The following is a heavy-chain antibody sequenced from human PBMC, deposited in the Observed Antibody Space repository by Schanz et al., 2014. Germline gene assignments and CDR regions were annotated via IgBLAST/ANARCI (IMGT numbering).Heavy chain of an antibody. CDR3: ARAPVTVGPYHYYMDV. CDR1: GYTFTSYG. D-gene: IGHD4-17*01. J-gene: IGHJ6*03. Sequence: QGQLVQSGAEVKKPGASVKVSCKASGYTFTSYGITWVRQAPGQGLEWMGKINPSSGTTRIAQNFQGRLTVTRDTSTSTVNMELSSLRSEDTAVYYCARAPVTVGPYHYYMDVWGKGTTVTDSS. CDR2: INPSSGTT. V-gene: IGHV1-46*01.